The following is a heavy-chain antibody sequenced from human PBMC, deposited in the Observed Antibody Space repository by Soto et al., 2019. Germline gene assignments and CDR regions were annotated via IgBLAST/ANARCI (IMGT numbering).Heavy chain of an antibody. V-gene: IGHV1-3*01. J-gene: IGHJ4*02. Sequence: GASVKVSCKASGYTFTSYAMHWVRQAPGQRLEWMGWINAGNGNTKYSQKFQGRVTITRDTSASTAYMELSSLRSEDTAVYYCARDNSGDFWSGYSHYYFDYWGQGTLVTVSS. CDR3: ARDNSGDFWSGYSHYYFDY. D-gene: IGHD3-3*01. CDR1: GYTFTSYA. CDR2: INAGNGNT.